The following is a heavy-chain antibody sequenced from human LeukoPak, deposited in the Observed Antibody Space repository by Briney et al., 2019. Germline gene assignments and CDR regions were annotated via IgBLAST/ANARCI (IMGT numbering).Heavy chain of an antibody. CDR1: GGSISSYF. D-gene: IGHD1-1*01. CDR2: IYYSGST. Sequence: PSGTLSLTCTVSGGSISSYFWSWIRQPPGKGLEWIGYIYYSGSTNYNPSLKSRVTISVDTSKNQFSLKLSSVTAADTAVYYCARGHFLGTGTNWFDPWGQGTLVTVSS. CDR3: ARGHFLGTGTNWFDP. V-gene: IGHV4-59*01. J-gene: IGHJ5*02.